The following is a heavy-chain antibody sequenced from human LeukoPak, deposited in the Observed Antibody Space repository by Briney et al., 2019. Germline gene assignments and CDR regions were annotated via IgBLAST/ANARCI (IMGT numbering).Heavy chain of an antibody. J-gene: IGHJ4*02. Sequence: GGSLRLSCAASGFTVSSNDMSWVRQAPGKGLEWVSVIYGGGSTYYADSVKGRFTISRDNSKNTLYLQMNSLSAEDTAVYYCANRYDFWSGYIDYWGQGTLVTVSS. V-gene: IGHV3-53*01. CDR3: ANRYDFWSGYIDY. CDR2: IYGGGST. D-gene: IGHD3-3*01. CDR1: GFTVSSND.